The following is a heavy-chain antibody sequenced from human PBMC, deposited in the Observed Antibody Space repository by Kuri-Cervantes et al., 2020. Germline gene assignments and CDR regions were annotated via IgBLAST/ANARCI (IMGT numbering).Heavy chain of an antibody. CDR1: GYTFTSYG. V-gene: IGHV1-18*01. Sequence: ASVKVSCKASGYTFTSYGISWVRQAPGQGLEWTGWISAYNGNTNYAQKLQGRVTMTTDTSTSTAYMELRSLRSDDTAVYYCARVDYCSGGSCYSPRAFDYWGQGTLVTVSS. CDR3: ARVDYCSGGSCYSPRAFDY. CDR2: ISAYNGNT. D-gene: IGHD2-15*01. J-gene: IGHJ4*02.